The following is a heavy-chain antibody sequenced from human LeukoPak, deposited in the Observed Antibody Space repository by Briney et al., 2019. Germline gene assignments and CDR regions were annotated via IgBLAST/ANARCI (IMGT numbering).Heavy chain of an antibody. V-gene: IGHV3-74*01. CDR1: GFTFSNYA. CDR3: VRDNRSYNFDY. CDR2: IKSDGSST. D-gene: IGHD1-26*01. J-gene: IGHJ4*02. Sequence: GESLRLSCAASGFTFSNYAMSWVRQAPGKGLEWVSCIKSDGSSTSIADSAKGRFTISRDNTKNTVYLQMNSLRAEDTAVYYCVRDNRSYNFDYWGQGTLVTVSS.